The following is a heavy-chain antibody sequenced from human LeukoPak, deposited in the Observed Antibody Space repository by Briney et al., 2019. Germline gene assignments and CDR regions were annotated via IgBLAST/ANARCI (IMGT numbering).Heavy chain of an antibody. Sequence: GGSLRLSCVASGFTFSSYAMSWVRQAPGKGLEWVSGISGSGGSTYYADSVKGRFTISRDNSKNTLYLQVNSLRAEDTAVYYCAKAPASGWYYFDYWGQGTLVTVSP. D-gene: IGHD6-19*01. V-gene: IGHV3-23*01. CDR2: ISGSGGST. J-gene: IGHJ4*02. CDR1: GFTFSSYA. CDR3: AKAPASGWYYFDY.